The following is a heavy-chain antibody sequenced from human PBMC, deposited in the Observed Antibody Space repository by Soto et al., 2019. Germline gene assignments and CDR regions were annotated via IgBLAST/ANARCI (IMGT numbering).Heavy chain of an antibody. Sequence: PSETLSLTCAVYGGSFSGYYWSWIRQPPGKGLEWIGEINHSGSTNYNPSLKSRVTISVDTSKNQFSLKLSSVTAADTAVYFCARALSYGDYDYYYYGMDVWGQGTTVTVSS. CDR1: GGSFSGYY. CDR3: ARALSYGDYDYYYYGMDV. D-gene: IGHD4-17*01. V-gene: IGHV4-34*01. J-gene: IGHJ6*02. CDR2: INHSGST.